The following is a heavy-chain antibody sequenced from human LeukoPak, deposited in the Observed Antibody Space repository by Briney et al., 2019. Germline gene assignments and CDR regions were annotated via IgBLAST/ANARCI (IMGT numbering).Heavy chain of an antibody. CDR1: GFTFTSSA. CDR2: IVVGSGNT. D-gene: IGHD3-10*01. CDR3: AAQRITMVRGAPSFDY. Sequence: SVKASCKASGFTFTSSAVQWVRQARGQRLEWIGWIVVGSGNTNYAQKFQERVTITRDMSTSTAYMELSSLRSEDTAVYYCAAQRITMVRGAPSFDYWGQETLVTVSS. V-gene: IGHV1-58*01. J-gene: IGHJ4*02.